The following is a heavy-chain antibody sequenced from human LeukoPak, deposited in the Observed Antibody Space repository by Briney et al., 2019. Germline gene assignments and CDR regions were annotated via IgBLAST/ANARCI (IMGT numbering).Heavy chain of an antibody. CDR3: ITPLPYSAQ. CDR1: GFTFSTYW. Sequence: GGSLRLSCASSGFTFSTYWMNWVRQAPGKGLEWVGRIKPKTDGETTEYAAPVKDRFSISRDDSKSMMYLQMNSLKTEDTAVYYCITPLPYSAQGGQGTLVTVSS. D-gene: IGHD2-21*01. V-gene: IGHV3-15*07. CDR2: IKPKTDGETT. J-gene: IGHJ4*02.